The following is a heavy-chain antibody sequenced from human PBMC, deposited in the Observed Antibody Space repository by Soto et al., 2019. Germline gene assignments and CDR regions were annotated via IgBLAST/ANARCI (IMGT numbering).Heavy chain of an antibody. CDR3: ARERGWATATLDYYYFYMDV. V-gene: IGHV1-2*04. Sequence: QVQLVQSGAEVRKPGASVTVSCRSSGYSFNDYYIHWVRQAPGQGFEWMGWINPNGGVTKYAQKFQGWVSMTRYTSIRTVYMQLSRLRYDDTAVYYCARERGWATATLDYYYFYMDVWGTGTTVTVSS. CDR1: GYSFNDYY. CDR2: INPNGGVT. D-gene: IGHD5-12*01. J-gene: IGHJ6*03.